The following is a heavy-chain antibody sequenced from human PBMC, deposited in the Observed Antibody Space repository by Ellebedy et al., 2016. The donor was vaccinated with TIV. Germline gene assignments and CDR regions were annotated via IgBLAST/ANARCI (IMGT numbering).Heavy chain of an antibody. Sequence: AASVKVSCKASGYSFGSYYLHWVRHAPGQGLEWMGIIDPRGGRIDYAQKFKDRVIMSRDKSTNTVYMELSSLRSEDTAIYYCARADEGDPLDYWGQGTLVTVSS. D-gene: IGHD3-10*01. CDR2: IDPRGGRI. CDR3: ARADEGDPLDY. J-gene: IGHJ4*02. CDR1: GYSFGSYY. V-gene: IGHV1-46*01.